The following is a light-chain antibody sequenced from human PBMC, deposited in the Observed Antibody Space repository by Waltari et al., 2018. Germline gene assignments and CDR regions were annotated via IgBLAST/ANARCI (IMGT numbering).Light chain of an antibody. J-gene: IGKJ5*01. Sequence: DVQMTQSPSSLSASVGDKVPVTCQASQYISNYLNWYQQKPGQAPKLLIYDASKLETGVPLRFSGSGLGTDFTLIITSLQPEDVATYYCQQYDKIPITFGQGTRLDIK. CDR2: DAS. CDR1: QYISNY. CDR3: QQYDKIPIT. V-gene: IGKV1-33*01.